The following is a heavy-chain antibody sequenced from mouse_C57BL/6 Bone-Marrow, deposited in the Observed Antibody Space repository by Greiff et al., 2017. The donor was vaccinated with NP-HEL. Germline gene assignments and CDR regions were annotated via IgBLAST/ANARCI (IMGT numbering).Heavy chain of an antibody. V-gene: IGHV14-4*01. Sequence: VHVKQSGAELVRPGASVKLSCTASGFNIKDDYMHWVKQRPEQGLEWIGWIDPENGDTEYASKFQGKATITADTSSNTAYLQLSSLTSEDTAVYYCTLMYYYGSSYEEGAMDYWGQGTSVTVSS. CDR2: IDPENGDT. J-gene: IGHJ4*01. D-gene: IGHD1-1*01. CDR1: GFNIKDDY. CDR3: TLMYYYGSSYEEGAMDY.